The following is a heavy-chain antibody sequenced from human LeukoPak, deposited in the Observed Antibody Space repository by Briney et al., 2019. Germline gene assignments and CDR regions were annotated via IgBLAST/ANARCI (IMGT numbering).Heavy chain of an antibody. CDR3: ARGGRFYDFWSGSLVFDI. CDR1: GITFNSYW. D-gene: IGHD3-3*01. CDR2: IKQDGGEK. Sequence: GGSLRLSCAASGITFNSYWMTWVRQAPGKGLEWVANIKQDGGEKYYLDSVKGRFTISRDNAKNSLYLQMNSLRAEDTAVYYCARGGRFYDFWSGSLVFDIWGQGTMVTISS. V-gene: IGHV3-7*01. J-gene: IGHJ3*02.